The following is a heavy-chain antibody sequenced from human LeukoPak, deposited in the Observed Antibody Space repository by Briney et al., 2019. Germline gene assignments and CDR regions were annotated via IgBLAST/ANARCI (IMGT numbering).Heavy chain of an antibody. CDR3: ARDRVNWNDGVDY. J-gene: IGHJ4*02. CDR1: GFTFSSYW. V-gene: IGHV3-7*03. CDR2: INHNGNVN. D-gene: IGHD1-20*01. Sequence: GGSLRLSCAASGFTFSSYWMNWARQAPGKGLEWVASINHNGNVNYYVDSVKGRFTISRDNAKNSLYLQMSNLRAEDTAVYYCARDRVNWNDGVDYWGQGTLVTVSS.